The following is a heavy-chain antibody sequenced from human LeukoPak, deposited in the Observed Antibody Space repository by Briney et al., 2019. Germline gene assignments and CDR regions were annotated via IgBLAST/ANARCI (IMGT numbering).Heavy chain of an antibody. J-gene: IGHJ6*03. CDR1: GYSISSGYY. D-gene: IGHD1-26*01. Sequence: PSETLSLTCTVSGYSISSGYYWGWIRQPPGKGLEWIGSIYHSGSTYYNPSLKSRVTISVDTSKNQFSLKLSSVTAADTAVYYCWSSDYFYMDVWGKGTTVTVSS. V-gene: IGHV4-38-2*02. CDR3: WSSDYFYMDV. CDR2: IYHSGST.